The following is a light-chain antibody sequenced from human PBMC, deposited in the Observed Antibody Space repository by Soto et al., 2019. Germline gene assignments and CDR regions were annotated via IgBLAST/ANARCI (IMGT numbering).Light chain of an antibody. CDR1: TSNIGTYA. CDR3: AARDDSQLALV. J-gene: IGLJ2*01. V-gene: IGLV1-44*01. Sequence: QSVLTQSPSASGTPGQRVTISCSGSTSNIGTYAVNWYQQLPGTAPTLLIFRNHQRPSGVPDRFSGSKSGTSASLAISGPQSADDADYFCAARDDSQLALVFGGGTNLTVL. CDR2: RNH.